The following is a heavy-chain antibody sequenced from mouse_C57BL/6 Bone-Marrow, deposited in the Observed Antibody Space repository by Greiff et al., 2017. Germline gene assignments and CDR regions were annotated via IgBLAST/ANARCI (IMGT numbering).Heavy chain of an antibody. D-gene: IGHD1-1*01. CDR3: TRSPYYYGSNDWYFDV. CDR2: IDPETGGT. V-gene: IGHV1-15*01. CDR1: GYTFTDYE. J-gene: IGHJ1*03. Sequence: VQRVESGAELVRPGASVTLSCKASGYTFTDYEMHWVKQTPVHGLEWIGAIDPETGGTAYNQKFKGKAILTADKSSSTAYMELRSLTSEDSAVYYCTRSPYYYGSNDWYFDVWGTGTTVTVSS.